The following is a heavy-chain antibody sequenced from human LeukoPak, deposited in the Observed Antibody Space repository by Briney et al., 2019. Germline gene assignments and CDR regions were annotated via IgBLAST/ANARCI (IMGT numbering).Heavy chain of an antibody. CDR1: GGSISSSSYY. V-gene: IGHV4-39*07. CDR3: ARGGYYYDSSGYLNDAFDI. CDR2: IYYSGST. J-gene: IGHJ3*02. D-gene: IGHD3-22*01. Sequence: SETLSLTCTVSGGSISSSSYYWDWIRQPPGKGLEWIGSIYYSGSTYYNPSLKSRVTISVDTSKNQFSLKLSSVTAADTAVYYCARGGYYYDSSGYLNDAFDIWGQGTMVTVSS.